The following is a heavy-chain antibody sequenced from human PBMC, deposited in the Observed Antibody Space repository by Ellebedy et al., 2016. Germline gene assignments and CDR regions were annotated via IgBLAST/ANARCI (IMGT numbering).Heavy chain of an antibody. J-gene: IGHJ4*02. V-gene: IGHV3-66*01. CDR1: GFTFGNAW. CDR2: IYSGGST. D-gene: IGHD3-10*01. CDR3: ARGAYYASGSTTDF. Sequence: GESLKISCAASGFTFGNAWMSWVRQAPGKGLEWVSVIYSGGSTYYADSVKGRFTISRDNSKNTLYLQMNSLRAEDTAVYYCARGAYYASGSTTDFWGQGTLVTVSS.